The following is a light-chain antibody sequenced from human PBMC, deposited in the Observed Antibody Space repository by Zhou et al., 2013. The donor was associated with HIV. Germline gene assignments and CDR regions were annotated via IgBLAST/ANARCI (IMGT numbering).Light chain of an antibody. V-gene: IGKV1-9*01. CDR1: QGISSY. J-gene: IGKJ1*01. CDR2: AAS. CDR3: QQYSDYPRT. Sequence: IQLTQSPSSLSASVGDRVTITCRASQGISSYLAWYQQKPGKAPKLLIYAASTLQSGVPSRFSGTGSGTVFTLTVSCLQAEDFGTYYCQQYSDYPRTFGQGTE.